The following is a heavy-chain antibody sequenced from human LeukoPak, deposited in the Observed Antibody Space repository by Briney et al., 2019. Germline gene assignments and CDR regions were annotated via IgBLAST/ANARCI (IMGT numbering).Heavy chain of an antibody. J-gene: IGHJ3*02. Sequence: PSETLSLTCTVSGGSISSYYWSWIRQPAGKGLEWIGRVYSSGSTNYNPSLKSRVTMSVDTSKNQFSLKLSSVTAADTAVYYRARHHSGIDAFDIWGQGTMVTVSS. V-gene: IGHV4-4*07. D-gene: IGHD1-14*01. CDR3: ARHHSGIDAFDI. CDR2: VYSSGST. CDR1: GGSISSYY.